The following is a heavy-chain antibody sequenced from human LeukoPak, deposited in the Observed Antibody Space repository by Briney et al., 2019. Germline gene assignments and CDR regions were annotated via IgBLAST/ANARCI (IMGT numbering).Heavy chain of an antibody. D-gene: IGHD2-15*01. CDR1: GFTFSSFA. CDR3: AKDQSRGAAKFYYYGMDV. J-gene: IGHJ6*02. CDR2: ISGSAMSA. Sequence: GGSLRLSCAASGFTFSSFAMYWVRQAPGKGVEWVSAISGSAMSAYYADSVKGRFTISRDNSNTMYLQMNSLRADDTAIYYCAKDQSRGAAKFYYYGMDVWGQGTTVTVSS. V-gene: IGHV3-23*01.